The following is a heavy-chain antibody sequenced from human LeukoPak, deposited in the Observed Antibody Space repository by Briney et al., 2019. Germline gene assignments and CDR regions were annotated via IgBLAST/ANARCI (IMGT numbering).Heavy chain of an antibody. CDR1: GFTVSSNY. Sequence: GGSLRLSCAASGFTVSSNYVSWVRQAPGKGLEWVSLIYSGGSTYYADSVKGRFTISRDNSKNTLYLQMNSVRAEDTAVYYCAKQVQGYSSGWYDYWGQGTLVTVSS. D-gene: IGHD6-19*01. CDR2: IYSGGST. CDR3: AKQVQGYSSGWYDY. J-gene: IGHJ4*02. V-gene: IGHV3-66*04.